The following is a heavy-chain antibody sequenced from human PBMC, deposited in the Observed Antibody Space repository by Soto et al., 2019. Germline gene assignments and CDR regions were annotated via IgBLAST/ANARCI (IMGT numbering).Heavy chain of an antibody. CDR2: IDPSDSYT. D-gene: IGHD5-18*01. J-gene: IGHJ4*02. CDR3: ARVLGGYGHVDY. V-gene: IGHV5-10-1*01. Sequence: GESLKISCKASGYSFTSYWISWVRQTPGKGLEWMGRIDPSDSYTNYSPAFQGHVTISVDKSSTSVYLQWNSLKASDSAIYYCARVLGGYGHVDYWGQGTLVTVYS. CDR1: GYSFTSYW.